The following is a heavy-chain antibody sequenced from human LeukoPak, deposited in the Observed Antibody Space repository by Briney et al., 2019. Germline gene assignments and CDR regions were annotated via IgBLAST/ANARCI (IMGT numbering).Heavy chain of an antibody. CDR3: TSRPLLSYYGSGRTRSDY. J-gene: IGHJ4*02. Sequence: GGSLKLSCAASGFTFSGSAMHWVRQASGKGLEWVGRIRSKANSYATAYAASVRGRFTISRDDSKNTTYLQMNSLKTEDTAVYYCTSRPLLSYYGSGRTRSDYWGQGTLVTVSS. V-gene: IGHV3-73*01. CDR1: GFTFSGSA. CDR2: IRSKANSYAT. D-gene: IGHD3-10*01.